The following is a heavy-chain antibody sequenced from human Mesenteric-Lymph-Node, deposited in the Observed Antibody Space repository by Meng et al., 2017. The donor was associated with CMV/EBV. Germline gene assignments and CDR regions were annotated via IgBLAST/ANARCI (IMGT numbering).Heavy chain of an antibody. V-gene: IGHV4-39*07. CDR1: GGSISSSSHY. CDR2: IYYTRST. J-gene: IGHJ4*02. D-gene: IGHD2/OR15-2a*01. Sequence: SETLSLTCTVSGGSISSSSHYWGWIRQPPGKGLEWIGTIYYTRSTFYNPSLKSRVTISLDTSKNQFSLNLSSVTAADTAVYSCAREIPYLTYFDYWGQGTPVTVSS. CDR3: AREIPYLTYFDY.